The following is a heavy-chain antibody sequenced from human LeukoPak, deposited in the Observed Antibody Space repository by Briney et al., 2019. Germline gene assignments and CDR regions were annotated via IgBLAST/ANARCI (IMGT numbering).Heavy chain of an antibody. CDR1: GFTFRSYG. CDR3: VKESSGNAFDI. J-gene: IGHJ3*02. D-gene: IGHD6-19*01. CDR2: ISYDGSNY. Sequence: GGSLRLSCAVSGFTFRSYGMHCVRQAPGKGLEWVAVISYDGSNYYYADSVKGRFTISRDNSKNTLYLQMNSLRAEDTAVFFCVKESSGNAFDIWGQGTMVTVSS. V-gene: IGHV3-30*18.